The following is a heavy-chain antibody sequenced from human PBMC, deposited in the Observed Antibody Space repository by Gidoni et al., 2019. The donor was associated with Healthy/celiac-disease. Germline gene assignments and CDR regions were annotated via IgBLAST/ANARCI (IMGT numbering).Heavy chain of an antibody. CDR3: ARDPFLEPRWYFDL. V-gene: IGHV3-48*02. CDR1: GFTFSSYS. J-gene: IGHJ2*01. CDR2: ISSSSSTI. D-gene: IGHD3-3*02. Sequence: EVQLVESGGGLVQPGGSLRLSCAASGFTFSSYSMNWVRQAPGKGLEWVSYISSSSSTIYYADSVKGRFTISRDNAKNSLYLQMNSLRDEDTAVYYCARDPFLEPRWYFDLWGRGTLVTVSS.